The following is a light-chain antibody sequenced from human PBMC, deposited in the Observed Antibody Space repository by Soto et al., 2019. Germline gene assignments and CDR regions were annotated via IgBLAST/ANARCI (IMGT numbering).Light chain of an antibody. CDR3: RSYTSSSTVV. Sequence: QSALTQPASVSGSPGQSITISCTAISSDVGGYNYVSWYQQHPGNAPKLIIYDVSNRPSGVSNRFSGSKSGNTASLSISGLQAEDEADYYCRSYTSSSTVVFGGGTKVTV. V-gene: IGLV2-14*01. CDR1: SSDVGGYNY. CDR2: DVS. J-gene: IGLJ2*01.